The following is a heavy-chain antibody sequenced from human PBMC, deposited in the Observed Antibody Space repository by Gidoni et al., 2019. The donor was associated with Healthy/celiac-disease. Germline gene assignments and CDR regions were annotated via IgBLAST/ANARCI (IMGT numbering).Heavy chain of an antibody. Sequence: EVQLVESGGGLVQPGGSLRLSCAASGSTFSSYWMHWVRQAPGKGLVWVSRINSDGSSTGYADSVKGRFTISRENAKNTLDLQMNSLRAEDTAVYYCARASRDIVVVPAAIAHYGMDVWGQGTTVTVSS. D-gene: IGHD2-2*01. V-gene: IGHV3-74*01. CDR1: GSTFSSYW. J-gene: IGHJ6*02. CDR3: ARASRDIVVVPAAIAHYGMDV. CDR2: INSDGSST.